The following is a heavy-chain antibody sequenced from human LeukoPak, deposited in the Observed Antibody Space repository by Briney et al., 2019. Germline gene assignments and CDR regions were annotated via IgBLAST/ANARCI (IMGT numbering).Heavy chain of an antibody. CDR3: AREPYYTAGTYYPI. CDR1: GFTFRSYG. D-gene: IGHD3-10*01. V-gene: IGHV3-33*08. CDR2: IWYDGSNK. Sequence: GGSLRLSCAASGFTFRSYGMHWVRQAPGKGLEWVAVIWYDGSNKDYADSVKGRFTISRDNSKNTLYLQMNSLSAEDTAMYYCAREPYYTAGTYYPIWGQGTMVTVSS. J-gene: IGHJ3*02.